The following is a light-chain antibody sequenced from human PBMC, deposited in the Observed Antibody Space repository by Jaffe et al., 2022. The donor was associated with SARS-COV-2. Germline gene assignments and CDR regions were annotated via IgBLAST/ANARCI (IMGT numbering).Light chain of an antibody. CDR3: QQYNSYPL. Sequence: DIQMTQSPSTLSASVGDRVTITCRASQSISSWLAWYQQKPGKAPKLLIYKASSLESGVPSRFSGSGSGTEFTLTISSLQPDDFATYYCQQYNSYPLFSGGTKVEIK. V-gene: IGKV1-5*03. CDR1: QSISSW. J-gene: IGKJ4*01. CDR2: KAS.